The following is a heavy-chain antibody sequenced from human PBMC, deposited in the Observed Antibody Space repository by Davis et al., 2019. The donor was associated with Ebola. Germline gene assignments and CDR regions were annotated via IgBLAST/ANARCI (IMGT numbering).Heavy chain of an antibody. Sequence: GESLKISCAASGFSLNGYDMNWVRQAPGKGLEWLSYISSGGVTTYYADSVTGRFSTSRDNAQNSLLMQMNSLRHEDTAVYYCTRVNLWSRGWGMDVWGEGTTVTVSS. CDR3: TRVNLWSRGWGMDV. V-gene: IGHV3-48*02. D-gene: IGHD2-21*01. CDR2: ISSGGVTT. J-gene: IGHJ6*04. CDR1: GFSLNGYD.